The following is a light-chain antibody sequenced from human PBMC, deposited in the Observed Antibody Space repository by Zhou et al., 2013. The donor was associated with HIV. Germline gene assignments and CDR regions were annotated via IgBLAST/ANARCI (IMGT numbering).Light chain of an antibody. CDR2: AAS. Sequence: DPVSITCRASQSINSYLNWYQQKPGKAPKLLIYAASSLQSGVPSRFSGSGSGTDFTLTISSLQPEDFAIYYCQQSYNTPFTFGPGTKVDIK. J-gene: IGKJ3*01. CDR3: QQSYNTPFT. V-gene: IGKV1-39*01. CDR1: QSINSY.